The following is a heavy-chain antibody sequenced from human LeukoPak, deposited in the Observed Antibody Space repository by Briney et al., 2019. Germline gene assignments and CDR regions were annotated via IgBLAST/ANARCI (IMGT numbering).Heavy chain of an antibody. D-gene: IGHD5/OR15-5a*01. CDR3: ARDLVPSTPRTLMDV. Sequence: GGSLRLSCAASGFTFSSYSMNWVRQAPGKGLEWVSSISSSSSYIYYADSVKGRFTISRDNAKNSLYLQMNSLRAEDTAVYYCARDLVPSTPRTLMDVWGKGTTVTVSS. J-gene: IGHJ6*03. CDR1: GFTFSSYS. CDR2: ISSSSSYI. V-gene: IGHV3-21*01.